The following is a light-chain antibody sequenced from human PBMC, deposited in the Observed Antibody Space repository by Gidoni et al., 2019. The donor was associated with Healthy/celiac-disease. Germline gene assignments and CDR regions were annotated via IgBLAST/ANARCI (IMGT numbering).Light chain of an antibody. CDR1: RDISNY. V-gene: IGKV1-33*01. Sequence: DIQMTQSPSSLSASVGDRVTITCQASRDISNYLNWYQQKPGKAPKLLIYDASNLETGVPSRFSGSGSGTDFTFTISSLQPEDIATYYCQQYDNLFTFXPXTKVDIK. CDR2: DAS. J-gene: IGKJ3*01. CDR3: QQYDNLFT.